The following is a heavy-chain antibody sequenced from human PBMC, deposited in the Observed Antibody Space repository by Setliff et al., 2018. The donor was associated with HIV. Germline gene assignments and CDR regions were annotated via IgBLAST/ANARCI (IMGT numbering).Heavy chain of an antibody. J-gene: IGHJ4*02. D-gene: IGHD3-22*01. CDR2: IYHSGST. Sequence: PSETLSLTCAVSGASINSNNWWSWVRQPPGKGLEWIGEIYHSGSTNSNPSLRSRVTISVDKSKNQLSLKLSSLTAADTAVYYCARQGYYYDNSGYFTIWGQGTLVTVSS. CDR3: ARQGYYYDNSGYFTI. V-gene: IGHV4-4*02. CDR1: GASINSNNW.